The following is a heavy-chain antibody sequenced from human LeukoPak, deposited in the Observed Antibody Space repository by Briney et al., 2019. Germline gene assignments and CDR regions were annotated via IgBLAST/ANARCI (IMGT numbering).Heavy chain of an antibody. Sequence: ASVKVSCKASGYTFPIYTMHLVRQAPGQRLEWMGWINVGNGNTKYSQEFQGRVTITRDTSASTAYMELSSLRSEDMAVYYCARVSRDAFDIWGQGTMVTVSS. J-gene: IGHJ3*02. D-gene: IGHD3-3*02. CDR2: INVGNGNT. V-gene: IGHV1-3*03. CDR1: GYTFPIYT. CDR3: ARVSRDAFDI.